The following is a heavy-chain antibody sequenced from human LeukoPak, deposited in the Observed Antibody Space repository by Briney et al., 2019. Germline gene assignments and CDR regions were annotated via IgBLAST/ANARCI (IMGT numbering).Heavy chain of an antibody. Sequence: ASVTVSCKASGGTFSSYAINRVRQAPGQGLEWMGGIIPIFGTANYAQKFQGRVTITAVESMSTAYMELSSLRSEDTAVYYCARGWLAETTVVTPYNYWGQGTLVTVSS. CDR1: GGTFSSYA. CDR3: ARGWLAETTVVTPYNY. CDR2: IIPIFGTA. V-gene: IGHV1-69*13. J-gene: IGHJ4*02. D-gene: IGHD4-23*01.